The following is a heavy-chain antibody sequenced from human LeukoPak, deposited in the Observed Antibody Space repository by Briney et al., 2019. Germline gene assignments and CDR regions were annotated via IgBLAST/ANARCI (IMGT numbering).Heavy chain of an antibody. D-gene: IGHD2-15*01. CDR3: ARLVDCSGGSCSTLGGYYYGMDV. CDR2: INAGNGNT. V-gene: IGHV1-3*01. J-gene: IGHJ6*02. Sequence: GASVKVSCKASGYTFTSYAMHWVRQAPGQRLEWMGWINAGNGNTKYSQKFQGRVTITRDTSASTAYMELSSLRSGDTAVYYCARLVDCSGGSCSTLGGYYYGMDVWGQGTTVTVSS. CDR1: GYTFTSYA.